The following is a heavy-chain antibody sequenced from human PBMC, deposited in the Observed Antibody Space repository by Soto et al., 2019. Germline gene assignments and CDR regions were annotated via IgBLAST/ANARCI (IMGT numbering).Heavy chain of an antibody. J-gene: IGHJ4*02. D-gene: IGHD1-26*01. CDR3: ARGLIPGSQSSGGWYYFDS. Sequence: QVQLQQSGAGLLKPSETLSLTCDVYGGSFSGYIWTWIRQTPGKGLQWIGQINHSGSANYNPSLKSRVPMSVHTSNSQCSVELSSVTAADTAVYYCARGLIPGSQSSGGWYYFDSWGQGTQVTVSS. CDR1: GGSFSGYI. CDR2: INHSGSA. V-gene: IGHV4-34*01.